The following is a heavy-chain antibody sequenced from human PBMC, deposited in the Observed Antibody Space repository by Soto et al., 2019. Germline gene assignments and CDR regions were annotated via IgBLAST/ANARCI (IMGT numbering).Heavy chain of an antibody. D-gene: IGHD3-10*01. CDR3: AKVLSKNYYYPFDF. CDR1: GFTFSDYA. CDR2: ISGGSSVT. V-gene: IGHV3-23*01. J-gene: IGHJ4*02. Sequence: VGSLRLSCTASGFTFSDYAMTWVRQAPGKGLEWVSTISGGSSVTYYGDSVKGRFTISRDNAKKTLFLQLNRLSAEDTATYYCAKVLSKNYYYPFDFWGQGTQVTVSS.